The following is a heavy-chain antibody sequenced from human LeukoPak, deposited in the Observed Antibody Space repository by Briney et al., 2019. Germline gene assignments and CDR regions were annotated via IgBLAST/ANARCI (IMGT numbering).Heavy chain of an antibody. CDR2: ISGSGGST. V-gene: IGHV3-23*01. D-gene: IGHD5-18*01. Sequence: GGSLRLSCAASGFTFSSYGMSWVRQAPGKGLEWVSGISGSGGSTYYADSVKGRFTISRDNSKNTLYLQMNSLRAEDTAVYYCAKAPANYVDTAMGTFDYWGQGTLVTVSS. J-gene: IGHJ4*02. CDR1: GFTFSSYG. CDR3: AKAPANYVDTAMGTFDY.